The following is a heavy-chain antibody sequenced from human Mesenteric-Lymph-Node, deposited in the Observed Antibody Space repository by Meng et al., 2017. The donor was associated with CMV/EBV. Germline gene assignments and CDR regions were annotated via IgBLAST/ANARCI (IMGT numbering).Heavy chain of an antibody. CDR1: GGSFSGYY. CDR2: INHSGST. D-gene: IGHD3-22*01. V-gene: IGHV4-34*01. CDR3: ARVGGITMIVVEKIDY. J-gene: IGHJ4*02. Sequence: GSLRLSCAVYGGSFSGYYWSWIRQPPGKGLEWIGEINHSGSTNYNPSLKSRVTISVDTSKNQFSLKLSSVTAADTAVYYCARVGGITMIVVEKIDYWGQGTLVTVSS.